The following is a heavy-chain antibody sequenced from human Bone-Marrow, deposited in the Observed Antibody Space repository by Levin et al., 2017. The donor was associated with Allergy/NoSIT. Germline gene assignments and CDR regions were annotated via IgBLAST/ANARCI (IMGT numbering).Heavy chain of an antibody. Sequence: GESLKISCAASGFTLSQYWMTWVRQAPGKGLEWVAKIKADGSEKYYVDSLKGRFSISRDNTKKSVSLQISNLRAEDTAVYYCARDSFSTSSGLDYYYGLDVWGQGTTVTV. D-gene: IGHD2-2*01. J-gene: IGHJ6*02. CDR1: GFTLSQYW. V-gene: IGHV3-7*01. CDR3: ARDSFSTSSGLDYYYGLDV. CDR2: IKADGSEK.